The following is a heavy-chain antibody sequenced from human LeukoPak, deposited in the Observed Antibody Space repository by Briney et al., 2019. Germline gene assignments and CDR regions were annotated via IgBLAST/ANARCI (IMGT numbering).Heavy chain of an antibody. CDR3: ARSPIAVAGTYFDY. J-gene: IGHJ4*02. D-gene: IGHD6-19*01. CDR2: ISGSGGST. CDR1: GFTFSSYA. Sequence: PGRSLRLSCAASGFTFSSYAMSWVRQAPGKGLEWVSAISGSGGSTYYADSVKGRFTISRDNSKNTLYLQMNSLRAEDTAVYYCARSPIAVAGTYFDYWGQGTLVTVSS. V-gene: IGHV3-23*01.